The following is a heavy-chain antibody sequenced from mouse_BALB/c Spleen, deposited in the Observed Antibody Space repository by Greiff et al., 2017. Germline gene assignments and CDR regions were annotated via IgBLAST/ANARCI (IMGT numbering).Heavy chain of an antibody. CDR1: GYTFTSYW. CDR2: IYPGSGST. V-gene: IGHV1S22*01. Sequence: LQQPGSELVRPGASVKLSCKASGYTFTSYWMHWVKQRPGQGLEWIGNIYPGSGSTNYDEKFKSKATLTVDTSSSTAYMQLSSLTSEDSAVYYCTREGELGGFDYWGQGTTLTVSS. J-gene: IGHJ2*01. CDR3: TREGELGGFDY. D-gene: IGHD4-1*01.